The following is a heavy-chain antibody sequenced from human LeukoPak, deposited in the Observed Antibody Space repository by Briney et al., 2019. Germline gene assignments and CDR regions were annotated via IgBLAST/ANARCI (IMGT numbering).Heavy chain of an antibody. CDR2: IYPGDSDT. CDR1: GNSFTSYW. CDR3: ARAGYCSSTSCYAGDYYYYYMDV. Sequence: GESLKISCKGSGNSFTSYWIGWVRQMPGKGLEWMGIIYPGDSDTRYSPSFQGQVTISADKSISTAYLQWSSLKASDTAMYYCARAGYCSSTSCYAGDYYYYYMDVWGKGTTVTVSS. D-gene: IGHD2-2*01. V-gene: IGHV5-51*01. J-gene: IGHJ6*03.